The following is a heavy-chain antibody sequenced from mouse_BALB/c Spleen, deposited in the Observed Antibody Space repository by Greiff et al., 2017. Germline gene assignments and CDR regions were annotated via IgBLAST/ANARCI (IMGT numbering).Heavy chain of an antibody. J-gene: IGHJ3*01. CDR3: ARGDSSGYVAY. D-gene: IGHD3-2*01. CDR2: IWAGGST. CDR1: GFSLTSYG. Sequence: VKLQESGPGLVAPSQSLSITCTVSGFSLTSYGVHWVRQPPGKGLEWLGVIWAGGSTNYNSALMSRLSISKDNSKSQVFLKMNSLQTDDTAMYYCARGDSSGYVAYWGQGTLVTVSA. V-gene: IGHV2-9*02.